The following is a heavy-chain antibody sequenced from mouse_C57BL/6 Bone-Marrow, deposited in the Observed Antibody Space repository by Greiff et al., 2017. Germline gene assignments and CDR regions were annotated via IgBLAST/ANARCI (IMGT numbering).Heavy chain of an antibody. CDR2: IHPNSGST. Sequence: QVHVKQPGAELVKPGASVKLSCKASGCTFTSYWMHWVKQRPGQGLEWIGMIHPNSGSTNYNEKFKSKATLTVDKSSSTAYMQLSSLTSEDSAVYYCARGGVYYYGSSPYGYFDVWGTGTTVTVSS. V-gene: IGHV1-64*01. CDR3: ARGGVYYYGSSPYGYFDV. CDR1: GCTFTSYW. J-gene: IGHJ1*03. D-gene: IGHD1-1*01.